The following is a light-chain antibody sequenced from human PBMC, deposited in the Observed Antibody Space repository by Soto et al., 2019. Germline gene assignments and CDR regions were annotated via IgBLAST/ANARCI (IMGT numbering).Light chain of an antibody. CDR2: GHS. V-gene: IGLV1-40*01. Sequence: QSVLTQPPSVSGAPGQRVTIYCTGSSSNIGARYDVHWYQQLPGTSPKLLIYGHSNRPSGVPDRFSGSKSGASASLASTGLQAEDAADYYCQSYDSGLNAVVFGGGTKLPVL. J-gene: IGLJ2*01. CDR3: QSYDSGLNAVV. CDR1: SSNIGARYD.